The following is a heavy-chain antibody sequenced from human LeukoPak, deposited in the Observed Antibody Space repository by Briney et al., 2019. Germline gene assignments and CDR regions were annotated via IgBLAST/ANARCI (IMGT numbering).Heavy chain of an antibody. Sequence: GGSLRLSCAASGFTFTKYWMTWVRQAPGKGLEWVADIKQDGSEKFYVDSVKGRFTISRDNAKNSLDLQINSLGAEDTAVYYCARGLDCRSTSCYLDNWGQGTLVTVSS. CDR1: GFTFTKYW. CDR3: ARGLDCRSTSCYLDN. D-gene: IGHD2-2*01. J-gene: IGHJ4*02. V-gene: IGHV3-7*01. CDR2: IKQDGSEK.